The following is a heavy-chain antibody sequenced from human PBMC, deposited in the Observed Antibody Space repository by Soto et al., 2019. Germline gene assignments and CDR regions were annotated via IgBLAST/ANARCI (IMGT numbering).Heavy chain of an antibody. CDR2: ISGSGGST. J-gene: IGHJ4*02. V-gene: IGHV3-23*01. Sequence: GSLRLSCAASGFTFSSYAMSWVRQAPGKGLEWVSAISGSGGSTYYADSVKGRFTISRDNSKNTLYLQMNSLRAEDTAVYYCAKDSLLWFGELLSAVLFDYWGQGTLVTVSS. D-gene: IGHD3-10*01. CDR3: AKDSLLWFGELLSAVLFDY. CDR1: GFTFSSYA.